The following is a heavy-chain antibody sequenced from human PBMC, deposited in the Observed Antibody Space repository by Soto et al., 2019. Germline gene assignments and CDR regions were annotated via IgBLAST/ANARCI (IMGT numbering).Heavy chain of an antibody. CDR1: GFTFSSYG. V-gene: IGHV3-30*18. CDR3: AKAHCSSTSCYYYYYGMDV. D-gene: IGHD2-2*01. J-gene: IGHJ6*02. CDR2: ISYDGSNK. Sequence: LRLSCAASGFTFSSYGMHWVRQAPGKGLEWVAVISYDGSNKYYADSVKGRVTISRDNSKNTLYLQMNSLRAEDTAVYYCAKAHCSSTSCYYYYYGMDVWGQGTTVTVSS.